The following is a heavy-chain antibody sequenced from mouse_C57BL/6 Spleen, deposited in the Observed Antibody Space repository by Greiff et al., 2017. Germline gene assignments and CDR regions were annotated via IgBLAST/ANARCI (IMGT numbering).Heavy chain of an antibody. J-gene: IGHJ2*01. Sequence: VQLQQPGAELVKPGASVKVSCKASGYTFTSYWMHWVKQRPGQGLEWIGRIHPSDSETHYNQKFKDKATLTVDKSSSTAYMQLSSLTSEDSAVYYCARSLYGYDGVDDWGQGTTLTVSS. CDR2: IHPSDSET. CDR3: ARSLYGYDGVDD. CDR1: GYTFTSYW. V-gene: IGHV1-74*01. D-gene: IGHD2-2*01.